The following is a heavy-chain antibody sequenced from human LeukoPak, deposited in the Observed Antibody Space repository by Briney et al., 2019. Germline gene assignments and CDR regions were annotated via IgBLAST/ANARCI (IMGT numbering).Heavy chain of an antibody. D-gene: IGHD3-22*01. CDR3: ARAPRDSSSSNYMRRFDY. CDR1: GYSISSDNY. Sequence: SETLSLTCAVSGYSISSDNYWVWIRQPPGQGLEWTGVIYHSGSTYNTPSLKSRVTISVDTSKNQFSLKLSSVTAADTAVYYCARAPRDSSSSNYMRRFDYWGQGTLVTVSS. J-gene: IGHJ4*02. CDR2: IYHSGST. V-gene: IGHV4-38-2*01.